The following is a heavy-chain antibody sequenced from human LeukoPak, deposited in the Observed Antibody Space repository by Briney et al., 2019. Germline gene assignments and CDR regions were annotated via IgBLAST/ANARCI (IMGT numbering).Heavy chain of an antibody. Sequence: GGSLRLSCAASGFTFSSYAMSWVREAPGKGLEWVSAISGSGGSTYYADSVKGRFTISRDNSKNTLYLQMNSLRAEDTAVYYCAKDMGSWIQLWFSDYWGQGTLVTVSS. V-gene: IGHV3-23*01. CDR3: AKDMGSWIQLWFSDY. CDR2: ISGSGGST. CDR1: GFTFSSYA. J-gene: IGHJ4*02. D-gene: IGHD5-18*01.